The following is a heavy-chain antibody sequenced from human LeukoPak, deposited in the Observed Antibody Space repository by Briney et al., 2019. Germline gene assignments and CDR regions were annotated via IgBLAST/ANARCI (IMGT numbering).Heavy chain of an antibody. CDR2: ISYIGST. J-gene: IGHJ3*02. CDR3: ARDLVTVTKGFDI. CDR1: GDSISNHY. Sequence: PSETLSLTCTVSGDSISNHYWTWIRQPPGKGLEWIGYISYIGSTNYNPSLKSRVTISIDTSKNEFSLKLTSVTAADTAVYYCARDLVTVTKGFDIWGQGTMVTVSS. V-gene: IGHV4-59*11. D-gene: IGHD4-17*01.